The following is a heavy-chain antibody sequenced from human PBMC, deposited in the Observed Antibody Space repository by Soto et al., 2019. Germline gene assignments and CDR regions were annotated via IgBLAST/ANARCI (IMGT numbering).Heavy chain of an antibody. CDR2: IYWDFET. D-gene: IGHD3-10*01. CDR3: ARVLTVRGVIPFDY. CDR1: GFSLTYSGVG. V-gene: IGHV2-5*02. J-gene: IGHJ4*02. Sequence: SGPTLVKPTQTLTLTCTFSGFSLTYSGVGVGWIRQPPGKALEWLARIYWDFETHYSPSLKSRVTVTKDTSKNQVVLTMTNLDPADTATYYCARVLTVRGVIPFDYWGQGTLVTVSS.